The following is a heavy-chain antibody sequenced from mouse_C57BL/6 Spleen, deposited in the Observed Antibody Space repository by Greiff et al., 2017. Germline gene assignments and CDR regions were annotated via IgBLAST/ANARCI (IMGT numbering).Heavy chain of an antibody. CDR1: GYAFSSSW. V-gene: IGHV1-82*01. CDR3: ARGITTVVATWDYFDY. D-gene: IGHD1-1*01. CDR2: IYPGDGDT. Sequence: QVQLQQSGPELVKPGASVKISCKASGYAFSSSWMNWVKQRPGKGLEWIGRIYPGDGDTNYNGKCKGKATLTADKSSSTAYMQLSSLTSEDSAVYFCARGITTVVATWDYFDYWGQGTTLTVSS. J-gene: IGHJ2*01.